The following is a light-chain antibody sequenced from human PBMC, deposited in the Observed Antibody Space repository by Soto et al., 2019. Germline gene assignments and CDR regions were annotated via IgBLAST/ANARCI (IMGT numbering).Light chain of an antibody. V-gene: IGLV2-8*01. J-gene: IGLJ1*01. CDR2: EVT. Sequence: QSVLTQPPSSSVSPGQSVTISCTGTSSDVGAYHYVSWYQQHPGKAPKLIIYEVTKRPSGVPDRFSGSKSGNTASLTVSGLQAEDEADYYCNSYAGSKYVFGTGTKVTVL. CDR1: SSDVGAYHY. CDR3: NSYAGSKYV.